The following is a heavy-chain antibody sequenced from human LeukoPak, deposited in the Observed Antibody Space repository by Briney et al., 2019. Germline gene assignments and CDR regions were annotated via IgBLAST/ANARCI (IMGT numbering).Heavy chain of an antibody. D-gene: IGHD2-2*01. CDR2: IIPIFGTA. CDR3: ASHWRSTNCIDY. V-gene: IGHV1-69*06. CDR1: GGTFSNYA. J-gene: IGHJ4*01. Sequence: GASVKVSCKASGGTFSNYAINWVRQAPGQGLEWMGGIIPIFGTANYAQKFQGRVTITADKSTSTAYMELSSLRSEDTAVYYCASHWRSTNCIDYWGQGTPVTVSS.